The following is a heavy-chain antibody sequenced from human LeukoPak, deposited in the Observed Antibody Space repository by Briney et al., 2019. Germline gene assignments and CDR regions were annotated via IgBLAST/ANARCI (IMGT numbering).Heavy chain of an antibody. CDR2: ISSSGSTI. V-gene: IGHV3-48*03. Sequence: GGSLRLSCAASGFTFSSYELNWVRQAPGKGLEWVSYISSSGSTIYYADSVKGRFTISRDNAKNSLYLQMNSLRAEDTAVYYCARGTASTFYGSGSYLYGMDVWGKGTTVTVSS. D-gene: IGHD3-10*01. CDR1: GFTFSSYE. J-gene: IGHJ6*04. CDR3: ARGTASTFYGSGSYLYGMDV.